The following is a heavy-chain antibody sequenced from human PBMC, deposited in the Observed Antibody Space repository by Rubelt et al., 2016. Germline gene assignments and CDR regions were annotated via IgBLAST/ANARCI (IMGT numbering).Heavy chain of an antibody. Sequence: EVQLVESGGGLVQPGGSLRLSCAASGFTFSSSWMHWVRQVPGKGLEGVSHMSSDGGVRTYADAVKGRFTISRNNSKNKLYLQMNSLRAEDTAVYYCAKTSPPMDYWGQGTLVTVSS. V-gene: IGHV3-74*02. CDR2: MSSDGGVR. CDR3: AKTSPPMDY. J-gene: IGHJ4*02. CDR1: GFTFSSSW.